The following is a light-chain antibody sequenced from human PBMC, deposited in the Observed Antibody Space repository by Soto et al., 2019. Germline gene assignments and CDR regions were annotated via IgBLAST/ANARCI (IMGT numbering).Light chain of an antibody. CDR2: GNS. CDR3: QSYDSSLSGYV. V-gene: IGLV1-40*01. CDR1: SSSIGAGYD. J-gene: IGLJ1*01. Sequence: QSVLTQPPSVSGAPGQRVTISCAGGSSSIGAGYDVHWYQQLPGTAPKLLIYGNSNRPSGVPDRFSGSKSGTSASLAITGLQAEDEADYYCQSYDSSLSGYVFGTGTKLTVL.